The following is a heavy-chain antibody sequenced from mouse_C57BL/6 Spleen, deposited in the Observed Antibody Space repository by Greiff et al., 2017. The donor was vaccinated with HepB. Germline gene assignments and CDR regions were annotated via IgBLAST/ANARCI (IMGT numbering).Heavy chain of an antibody. D-gene: IGHD1-1*01. CDR3: TTGTTVVGRHV. Sequence: EVQLQQSGAELVRPGASVKLSCTASGFNIKDDYMHWVKQRPEQGLEWIGWIDPENGDTEYASKFQGKATITADTSSNTAYLQLSSLTSEDTAVYYCTTGTTVVGRHVWGTGTTVTVSS. V-gene: IGHV14-4*01. J-gene: IGHJ1*03. CDR1: GFNIKDDY. CDR2: IDPENGDT.